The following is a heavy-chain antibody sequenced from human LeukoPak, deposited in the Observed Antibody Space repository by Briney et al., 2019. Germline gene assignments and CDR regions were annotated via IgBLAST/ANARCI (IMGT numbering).Heavy chain of an antibody. CDR3: ARDSGGDYVLDY. V-gene: IGHV3-33*01. CDR2: IWYDGSSK. CDR1: GFTFSSYG. Sequence: GGSLRLSRAASGFTFSSYGMHWVRQAPGKGLEWVAVIWYDGSSKYYADSVKGRFTISRDNSKNTLYLQMNSLRAEDTAVYYCARDSGGDYVLDYWGQGTLVTVSS. D-gene: IGHD4-17*01. J-gene: IGHJ4*02.